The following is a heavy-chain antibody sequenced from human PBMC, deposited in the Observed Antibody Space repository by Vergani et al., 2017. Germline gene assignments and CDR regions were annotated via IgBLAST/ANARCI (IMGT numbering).Heavy chain of an antibody. D-gene: IGHD6-6*01. CDR1: GFTFSSYG. V-gene: IGHV3-30*03. CDR2: ISYDGSNK. CDR3: ARGRAARPGPADY. Sequence: QVQLVESGGGVVQPGRSLRLSCAASGFTFSSYGMHWVRQAPGKGLEWVAVISYDGSNKYYADSVKGRFTISRDNSKNTLYLQMNSLRAEDTAVYYCARGRAARPGPADYWGQGTLVTVSS. J-gene: IGHJ4*02.